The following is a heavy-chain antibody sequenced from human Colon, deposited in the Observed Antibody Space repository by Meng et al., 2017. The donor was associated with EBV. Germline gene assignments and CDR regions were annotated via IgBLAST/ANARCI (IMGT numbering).Heavy chain of an antibody. CDR2: VYHTGST. D-gene: IGHD2-21*01. CDR1: GGSISSSHW. Sequence: GTLPESGPGLLKPSGTLSLTCAVSGGSISSSHWWTWVRQPPGKGLEWIGEVYHTGSTKYNPSLKSRLTISVDKSKNQFSLNLTSVTAADTAVYYCARVWQSLTAFFDSWGQGTLVTVSS. CDR3: ARVWQSLTAFFDS. V-gene: IGHV4-4*02. J-gene: IGHJ4*02.